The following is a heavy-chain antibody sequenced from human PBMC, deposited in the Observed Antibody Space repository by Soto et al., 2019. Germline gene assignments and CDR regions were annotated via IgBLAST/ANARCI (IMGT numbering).Heavy chain of an antibody. D-gene: IGHD3-16*01. V-gene: IGHV3-15*01. CDR2: IKSKASGGSI. Sequence: EVQLVESGGGLVNPGGSLRLSCEVSGIDFTYARMTWVRQSPGRGLECIGRIKSKASGGSIEYAAPVRGRFTISRDDSRGMLYLQMNSLISEAIGVYYWTNLGGLAPNEAFATWGRATVATVSS. J-gene: IGHJ3*02. CDR3: TNLGGLAPNEAFAT. CDR1: GIDFTYAR.